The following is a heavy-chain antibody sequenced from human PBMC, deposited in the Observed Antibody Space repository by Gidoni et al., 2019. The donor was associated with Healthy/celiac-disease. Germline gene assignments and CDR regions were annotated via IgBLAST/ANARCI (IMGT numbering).Heavy chain of an antibody. Sequence: EVQLVASVVGLVQPGGSLILSCSASGFTFSSYWMLWVRKAPGKGLEWVANIKQDGSEKYYVDYVKGRFTISRENAKNSLYLQMKRLRAEDTAVYYWARVAAAGTPYYGMDVWGQGTTVTVSS. CDR3: ARVAAAGTPYYGMDV. V-gene: IGHV3-7*01. CDR1: GFTFSSYW. J-gene: IGHJ6*02. CDR2: IKQDGSEK. D-gene: IGHD6-13*01.